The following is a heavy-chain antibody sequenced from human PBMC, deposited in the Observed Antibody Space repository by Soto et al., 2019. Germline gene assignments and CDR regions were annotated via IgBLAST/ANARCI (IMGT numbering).Heavy chain of an antibody. D-gene: IGHD7-27*01. CDR2: IWYDGNNK. J-gene: IGHJ4*02. V-gene: IGHV3-33*01. CDR1: GFTFSSYG. CDR3: VGRGNQNWGDY. Sequence: GGSLRLSCAASGFTFSSYGMHWVRQAPGKGLEWVSSIWYDGNNKYYADSVKGRFTISRDNSRNTLFLQMNSLRAEDTALYYCVGRGNQNWGDYWGQGIQVTVSS.